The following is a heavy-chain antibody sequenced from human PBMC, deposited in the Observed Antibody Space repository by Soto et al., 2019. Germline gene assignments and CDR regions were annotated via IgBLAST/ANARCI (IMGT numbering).Heavy chain of an antibody. CDR2: IYYSGST. Sequence: QVQLQESGPGLVKPSQTLSLTCTVSGGSISSGGYYWSWIRQHPGKGLEWIGYIYYSGSTYYNPSLRRRFTIAVDTSKNQFSLKLSSVTAADTAVYYCARVKGDRNYPCYFDLWGRGTLVTVSS. V-gene: IGHV4-31*03. CDR3: ARVKGDRNYPCYFDL. D-gene: IGHD2-21*02. J-gene: IGHJ2*01. CDR1: GGSISSGGYY.